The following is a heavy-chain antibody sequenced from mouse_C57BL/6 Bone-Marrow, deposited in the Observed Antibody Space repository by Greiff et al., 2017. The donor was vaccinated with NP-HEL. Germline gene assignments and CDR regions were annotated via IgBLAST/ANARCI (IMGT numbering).Heavy chain of an antibody. V-gene: IGHV1-26*01. CDR2: INPNNGGT. J-gene: IGHJ3*01. CDR1: GYTFTDYY. Sequence: EVQLQQSGPELVKPGASVKISCKASGYTFTDYYMNWVKQSHGKSLEWIGDINPNNGGTSYNQKFKGKATLTVDKSSSTAYMELRSLTSEDSAVYYCASQGGSSPFAYWGQGTLVTVSA. D-gene: IGHD1-1*01. CDR3: ASQGGSSPFAY.